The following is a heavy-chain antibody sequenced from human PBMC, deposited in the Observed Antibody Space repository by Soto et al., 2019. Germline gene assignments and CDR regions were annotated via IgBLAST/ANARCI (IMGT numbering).Heavy chain of an antibody. D-gene: IGHD1-7*01. CDR1: GGSFTSNNW. Sequence: SETLSLTCAASGGSFTSNNWWTWVRQPPGQGLEWIGEIYRTGSTNYNPSLKSRVTLSLDKSENQFSLKVTSLTAADTAVYYCASRDPGTSVDYWGQGTLVT. V-gene: IGHV4-4*02. CDR3: ASRDPGTSVDY. J-gene: IGHJ4*02. CDR2: IYRTGST.